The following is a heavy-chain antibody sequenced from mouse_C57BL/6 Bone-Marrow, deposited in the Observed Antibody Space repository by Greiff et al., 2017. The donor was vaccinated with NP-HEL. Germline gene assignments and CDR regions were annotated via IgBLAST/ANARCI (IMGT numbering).Heavy chain of an antibody. V-gene: IGHV1-20*01. CDR2: INPYNGDT. Sequence: EVKLQESGPELVKPGDSVKISCKASGYSFTSYFMNWVMQSHGKSLEWIGRINPYNGDTFYNQKFKGKATLTVDKSSSTAHMELRRLTSEDSAVYYCALSGGGNLAYWGQGTLVTVSA. J-gene: IGHJ3*01. D-gene: IGHD2-1*01. CDR1: GYSFTSYF. CDR3: ALSGGGNLAY.